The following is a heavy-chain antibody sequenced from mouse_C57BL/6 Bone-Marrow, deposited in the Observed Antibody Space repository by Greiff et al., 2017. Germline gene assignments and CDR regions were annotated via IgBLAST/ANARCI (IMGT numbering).Heavy chain of an antibody. CDR1: GFTFSDYG. CDR3: ARGAGQALFAY. Sequence: EVKLVESGGGLVKPGGSLKLSCAASGFTFSDYGMHWVRQAPEKGLEWVAYISSGSSTIYYADTVKGRFTISRDNAKNTLFLQMTSLRSEDTAMYYCARGAGQALFAYWGQGTLVTVSA. J-gene: IGHJ3*01. D-gene: IGHD6-1*01. V-gene: IGHV5-17*01. CDR2: ISSGSSTI.